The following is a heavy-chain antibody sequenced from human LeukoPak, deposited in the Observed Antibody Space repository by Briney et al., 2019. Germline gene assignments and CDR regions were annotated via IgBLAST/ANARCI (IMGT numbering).Heavy chain of an antibody. Sequence: SETLSLTCTVSGASISSYYWSWIRQPAGKGLEWIGRFYTSGSTNYNPSLKSRVTMSVDTSKNQFSLKLRSVTAADTAVYYCARSLLGWELEDYWGQGTLVTVSS. V-gene: IGHV4-4*07. CDR3: ARSLLGWELEDY. CDR1: GASISSYY. J-gene: IGHJ4*02. D-gene: IGHD3-10*01. CDR2: FYTSGST.